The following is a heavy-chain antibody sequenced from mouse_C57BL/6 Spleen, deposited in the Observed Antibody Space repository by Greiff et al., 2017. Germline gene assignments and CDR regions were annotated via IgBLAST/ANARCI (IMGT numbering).Heavy chain of an antibody. CDR1: GFTFSSYA. Sequence: EVKVVESGEGLVKPGGSLKLSCAASGFTFSSYAMSWVRQTPEKRLEWVAYISSGGDYIYYADTVKGRFTFSRDNARNTLYLQMSSLKSEGTTMXYCTRDIYDGYYGGYFDVWGTGTTVTVSS. V-gene: IGHV5-9-1*02. J-gene: IGHJ1*03. D-gene: IGHD2-3*01. CDR3: TRDIYDGYYGGYFDV. CDR2: ISSGGDYI.